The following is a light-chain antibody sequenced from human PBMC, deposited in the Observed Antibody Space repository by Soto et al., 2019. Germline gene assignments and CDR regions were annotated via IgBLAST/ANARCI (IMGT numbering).Light chain of an antibody. CDR1: QSVSSY. J-gene: IGKJ4*01. CDR3: QQRSNWPPGLT. Sequence: EIVLTQSPATLSLSPGERATLSCRASQSVSSYLAWYQQKPGQAPRLLIYDASNRATGIPARFSGSGSGTDFTLTISSLAPEDFAVYYCQQRSNWPPGLTFGGGTTVEIK. CDR2: DAS. V-gene: IGKV3-11*01.